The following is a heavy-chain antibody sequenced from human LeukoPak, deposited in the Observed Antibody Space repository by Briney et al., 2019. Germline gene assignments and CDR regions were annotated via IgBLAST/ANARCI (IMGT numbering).Heavy chain of an antibody. Sequence: GGSLRLSCAASGFTFSSYGMHWVRQAPGKGLEWVAFIRYDGSNKYYADSVKGRFTISRDNSKNTLYLQMNSLRAEVTAVYYCAKDRGSSAHFDYWGQGTLVTVSS. V-gene: IGHV3-30*02. D-gene: IGHD6-6*01. CDR1: GFTFSSYG. CDR3: AKDRGSSAHFDY. CDR2: IRYDGSNK. J-gene: IGHJ4*02.